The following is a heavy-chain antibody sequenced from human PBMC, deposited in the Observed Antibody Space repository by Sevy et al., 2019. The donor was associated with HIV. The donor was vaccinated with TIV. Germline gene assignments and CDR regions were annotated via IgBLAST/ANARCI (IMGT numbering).Heavy chain of an antibody. V-gene: IGHV3-21*01. J-gene: IGHJ4*02. CDR2: ISSGSSYI. CDR3: ARNLDYYASGPPDS. CDR1: GFTFSSYS. D-gene: IGHD3-10*01. Sequence: GGSLRLSCAASGFTFSSYSMNWVRQAPGKGLEWVSSISSGSSYIFYVDSVKGRFTISRDNAKDSLFLQMNSLRAEDTAVYYCARNLDYYASGPPDSWGRGTLVTVSS.